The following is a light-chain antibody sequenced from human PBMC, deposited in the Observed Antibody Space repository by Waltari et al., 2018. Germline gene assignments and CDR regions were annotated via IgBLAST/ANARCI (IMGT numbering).Light chain of an antibody. CDR1: QSGDSDY. V-gene: IGKV3-20*01. Sequence: IVLTQSPGTLSLSPGERATLSCRASQSGDSDYLAWYQQKPGQAPRLLSYDASSRATGIPDRFSGSGAGTDFTLTISRLEAEDFAVYYCQQYGRSLGTFGQGTRLEIK. CDR3: QQYGRSLGT. J-gene: IGKJ5*01. CDR2: DAS.